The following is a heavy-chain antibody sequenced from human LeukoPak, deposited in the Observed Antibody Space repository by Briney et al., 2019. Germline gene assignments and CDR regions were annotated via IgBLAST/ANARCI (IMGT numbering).Heavy chain of an antibody. D-gene: IGHD3-22*01. V-gene: IGHV1-2*02. Sequence: ASVKVSCKASGYTLTGFYIHWVRQVPGQGLEWMGWINPRSGATNYAQTFQDRVTMTRDTSISTAYMQLSRLGFDDTAIYYCARRSVTVVITPTDDAFDIWGQGTVVTVS. J-gene: IGHJ3*02. CDR3: ARRSVTVVITPTDDAFDI. CDR2: INPRSGAT. CDR1: GYTLTGFY.